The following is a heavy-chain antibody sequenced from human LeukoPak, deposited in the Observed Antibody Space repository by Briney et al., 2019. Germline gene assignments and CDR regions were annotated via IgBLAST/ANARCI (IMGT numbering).Heavy chain of an antibody. CDR3: ARDSSGWYQSWFDP. CDR2: IVPIFGTA. V-gene: IGHV1-69*13. Sequence: SVKVSCKASGGTFSSYAISWVRQAPGQGLEWMGGIVPIFGTANYAQKFQGRVTITADESTSTAYMELSSLRSEDTAVYYCARDSSGWYQSWFDPWGQGTLVTVSS. CDR1: GGTFSSYA. D-gene: IGHD6-19*01. J-gene: IGHJ5*02.